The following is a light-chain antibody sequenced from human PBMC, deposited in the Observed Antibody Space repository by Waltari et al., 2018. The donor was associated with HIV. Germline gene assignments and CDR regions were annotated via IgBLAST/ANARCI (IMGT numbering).Light chain of an antibody. Sequence: EIVLTQSPATLSLSPGERATLSCRASQSVSNNFAWYQPRPCQAPRLLIYDASNRATGIPARFSGSGSGTDFTLTISSLEPEDFVVYYCQQRSNWPRFTFGQGTRLEI. J-gene: IGKJ2*01. CDR2: DAS. CDR3: QQRSNWPRFT. CDR1: QSVSNN. V-gene: IGKV3-11*01.